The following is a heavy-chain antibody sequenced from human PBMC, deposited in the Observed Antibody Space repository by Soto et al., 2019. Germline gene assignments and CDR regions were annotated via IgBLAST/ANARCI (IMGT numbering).Heavy chain of an antibody. Sequence: QLVESGGRGVQPGRSLRLSCEASEFTFSSYAMHWVRQAPGRGLEWVALISFDGTTEYYAGSVKGRFIISRDKSGSMVYLQTDSLRPDDTAIYYCARPIPRWSYHYGMDVWGQGTTVTVSS. CDR2: ISFDGTTE. V-gene: IGHV3-30*03. CDR3: ARPIPRWSYHYGMDV. CDR1: EFTFSSYA. J-gene: IGHJ6*02. D-gene: IGHD2-15*01.